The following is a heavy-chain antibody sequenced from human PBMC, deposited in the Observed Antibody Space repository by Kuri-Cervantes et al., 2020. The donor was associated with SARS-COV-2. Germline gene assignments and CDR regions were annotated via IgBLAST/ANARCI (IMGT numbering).Heavy chain of an antibody. CDR2: IYTSGST. CDR1: GGSISSGSYY. CDR3: ARDLAYDSSGYAFDY. D-gene: IGHD3-22*01. V-gene: IGHV4-61*02. Sequence: LRLSCTVSGGSISSGSYYWSWIRQRAGKGLEWIGRIYTSGSTNYNPSLKSRVTISVDTSKNQFSLKLSSVTAADTAVYYCARDLAYDSSGYAFDYWGQGTLVTVSS. J-gene: IGHJ4*02.